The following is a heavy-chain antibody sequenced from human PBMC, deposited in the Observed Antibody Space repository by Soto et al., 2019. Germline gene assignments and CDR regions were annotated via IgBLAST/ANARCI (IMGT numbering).Heavy chain of an antibody. CDR1: GFIFSDYY. D-gene: IGHD1-1*01. CDR3: ARTLDHADC. CDR2: ISYSGSTI. J-gene: IGHJ4*02. V-gene: IGHV3-11*01. Sequence: GGSLRLSSEASGFIFSDYYMSWIRQAPGKGLELVSDISYSGSTIYYADSVKGRFTISRDNAKNSLYLQMNSLRAEDTAVYYCARTLDHADCWGQGTLVTVSS.